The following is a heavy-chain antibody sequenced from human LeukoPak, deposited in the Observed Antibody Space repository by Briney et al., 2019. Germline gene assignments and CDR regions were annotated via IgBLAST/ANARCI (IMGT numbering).Heavy chain of an antibody. V-gene: IGHV1-69*05. CDR1: RGTFSSYA. D-gene: IGHD5-18*01. CDR3: ARGYDGYTERHFDY. Sequence: GSSVKVSCKASRGTFSSYAISWVRQAPGQGLEWMGGIIPIFGTANYAQKFQGRVTITTDESTSTAYMELSSLRSDDTAVSYCARGYDGYTERHFDYWGQGTPVTVSS. J-gene: IGHJ4*02. CDR2: IIPIFGTA.